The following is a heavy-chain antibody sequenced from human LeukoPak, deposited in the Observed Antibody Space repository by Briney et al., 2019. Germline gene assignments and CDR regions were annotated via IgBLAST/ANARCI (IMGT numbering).Heavy chain of an antibody. J-gene: IGHJ6*03. D-gene: IGHD6-6*01. V-gene: IGHV4-59*01. CDR3: ARGSSSSGLYYYYYMDV. CDR2: IYYSGST. Sequence: SETLSLTCTVSGGSISSYYWSWIRQPPGKGLEWIGYIYYSGSTNYNPSLKSRVTISVDTSKNQFSLKLSSVTAADTAVYYCARGSSSSGLYYYYYMDVWGKRTTVTVSS. CDR1: GGSISSYY.